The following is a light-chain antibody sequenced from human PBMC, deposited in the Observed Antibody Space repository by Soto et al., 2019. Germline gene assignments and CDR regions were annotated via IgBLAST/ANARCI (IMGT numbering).Light chain of an antibody. V-gene: IGKV1-39*01. J-gene: IGKJ1*01. CDR1: QTISTY. Sequence: DIQMTPSPSSLSASVGDRVTISGRASQTISTYLHWYQHKPGRAPRLLIYAASSLQSGVPSRFSGSGSGTDFTLTISSLQPEDFATYSCQQSYNSPQTFGRGTKVDIK. CDR2: AAS. CDR3: QQSYNSPQT.